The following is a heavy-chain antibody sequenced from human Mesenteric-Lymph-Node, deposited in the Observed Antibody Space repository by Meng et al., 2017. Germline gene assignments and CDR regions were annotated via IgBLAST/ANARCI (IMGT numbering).Heavy chain of an antibody. V-gene: IGHV4-4*02. CDR2: IYHSGIT. D-gene: IGHD6-25*01. CDR3: ARDPGFGIAAGDY. J-gene: IGHJ4*02. CDR1: GGSISSNNW. Sequence: VPLQESGPVLVNASAPLSLFCAVSGGSISSNNWGSWVRQSPGKGLEWIGEIYHSGITNYNPSLKSRVTISLDKSKNQFSLKLTSVTAADTAVYYCARDPGFGIAAGDYWGQGTLVTVSS.